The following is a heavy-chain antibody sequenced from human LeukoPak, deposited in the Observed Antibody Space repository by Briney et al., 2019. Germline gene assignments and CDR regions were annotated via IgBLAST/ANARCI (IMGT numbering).Heavy chain of an antibody. CDR1: LRINDCT. V-gene: IGHV3-23*01. D-gene: IGHD5-12*01. Sequence: LRINDCTTRWAPQAQRKGLEWVSLIVASSGSTFYADSVKGRFTISRDSSKNTLYLQMNSLRAEDMAVYYCAKGAYDYIEMGYFDYWGQGTLVTVSS. CDR3: AKGAYDYIEMGYFDY. J-gene: IGHJ4*02. CDR2: IVASSGST.